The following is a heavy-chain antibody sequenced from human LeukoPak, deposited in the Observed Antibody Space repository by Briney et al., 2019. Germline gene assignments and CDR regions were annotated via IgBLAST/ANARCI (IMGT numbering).Heavy chain of an antibody. CDR2: ISSSSSTI. D-gene: IGHD1-7*01. CDR3: ARDIGIAGTTLLGY. Sequence: PGGSLRLSGAASGFTFSSYSITWVRQAPGQGLGWVSYISSSSSTIYYADSVKGRFTISRDNAKNSLYLQMNSLRAEDTAVYYCARDIGIAGTTLLGYWGQGTLVTVSS. V-gene: IGHV3-48*01. J-gene: IGHJ4*02. CDR1: GFTFSSYS.